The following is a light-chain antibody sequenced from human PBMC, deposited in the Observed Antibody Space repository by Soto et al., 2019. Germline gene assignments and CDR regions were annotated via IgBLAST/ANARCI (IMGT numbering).Light chain of an antibody. V-gene: IGKV1-5*01. Sequence: DTQMTQSPSTLPASVGDRVTITCRATQSISNWLAWYQQKPGTAPKVLXYHASNLQSGVPSRFRGSGSGTEFTLTISSLQPDDFEPYYCQHYNSYSEAFGQGTKVDIK. CDR3: QHYNSYSEA. J-gene: IGKJ1*01. CDR1: QSISNW. CDR2: HAS.